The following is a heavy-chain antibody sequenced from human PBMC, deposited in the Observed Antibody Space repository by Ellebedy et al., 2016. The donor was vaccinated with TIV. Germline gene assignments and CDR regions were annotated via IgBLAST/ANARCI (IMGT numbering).Heavy chain of an antibody. J-gene: IGHJ4*02. V-gene: IGHV3-23*01. CDR3: ARDPYHGALDY. D-gene: IGHD4-17*01. Sequence: PGGSLRLSCAASGFTFSIYAMSWVRQAPGKGLEWVSLISGRGYRTYYADSVKGRFTISRDNSKDTLYVQMNSLRVEDTAVYYCARDPYHGALDYWGQGTPVTVSS. CDR1: GFTFSIYA. CDR2: ISGRGYRT.